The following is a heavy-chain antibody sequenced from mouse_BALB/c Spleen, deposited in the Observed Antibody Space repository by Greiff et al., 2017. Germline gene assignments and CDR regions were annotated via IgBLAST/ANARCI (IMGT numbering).Heavy chain of an antibody. D-gene: IGHD2-10*02. CDR2: ISSGSSTI. CDR3: ARSKYGNYVDYAMDY. J-gene: IGHJ4*01. Sequence: EVKLMESGGGLVQPGGSRKLSCAASGFTFSSFGMHWVRQAPEKGLEWVAYISSGSSTIYYADTVKGRFTISRDNPKNTLFLQMTSLRSEDTAMYYCARSKYGNYVDYAMDYWGQGTSVTVSS. CDR1: GFTFSSFG. V-gene: IGHV5-17*02.